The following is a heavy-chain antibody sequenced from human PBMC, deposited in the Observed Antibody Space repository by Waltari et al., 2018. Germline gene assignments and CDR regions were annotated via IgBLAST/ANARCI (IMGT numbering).Heavy chain of an antibody. V-gene: IGHV3-30*18. CDR2: IAFDSKSQ. Sequence: QVHLVESGGGVVQPGQSLKLSCAVSGLTFSSYGLHWVRQAPGSGLELWSKIAFDSKSQYYGDSIKYRFSISRDNSNITVYVRLNSLRPEDTAVYFCAKGRKNERDGLSYFDAWGQGVLVTVSS. D-gene: IGHD3-9*01. CDR3: AKGRKNERDGLSYFDA. CDR1: GLTFSSYG. J-gene: IGHJ4*02.